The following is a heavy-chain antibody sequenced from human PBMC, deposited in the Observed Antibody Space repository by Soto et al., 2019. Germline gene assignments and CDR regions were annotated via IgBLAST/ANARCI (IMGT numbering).Heavy chain of an antibody. D-gene: IGHD2-2*01. CDR3: AILSCTSPTCYADY. CDR1: GYTFSNSW. Sequence: GESLKISCKASGYTFSNSWIGWVRQMPGKGLEWMGFIFPGDSDTRYSPPFQGQVTISADKSISTAYLQGSSLKASDTAMYYCAILSCTSPTCYADYSGQGTLDTVSA. CDR2: IFPGDSDT. V-gene: IGHV5-51*01. J-gene: IGHJ4*02.